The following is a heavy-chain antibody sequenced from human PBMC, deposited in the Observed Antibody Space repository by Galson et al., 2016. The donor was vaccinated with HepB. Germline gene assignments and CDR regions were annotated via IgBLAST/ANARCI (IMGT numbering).Heavy chain of an antibody. CDR3: FRVPRYYADYSSGVGDC. V-gene: IGHV3-23*01. Sequence: SLRLSCAASGFPFSSYAMSWVRQAPGKGLDWVSTISGAGTASYAYSAKGRFTISRDNSKDTLDLQMDSLRVEDTALYFCFRVPRYYADYSSGVGDCWGQGTLLTVSS. D-gene: IGHD4-17*01. J-gene: IGHJ4*02. CDR2: ISGAGTA. CDR1: GFPFSSYA.